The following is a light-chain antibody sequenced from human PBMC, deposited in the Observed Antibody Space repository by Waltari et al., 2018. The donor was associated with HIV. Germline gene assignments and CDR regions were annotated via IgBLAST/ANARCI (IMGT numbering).Light chain of an antibody. CDR1: SSDVGGYNL. CDR3: CAYAGSTTYVI. V-gene: IGLV2-23*02. J-gene: IGLJ2*01. CDR2: EVS. Sequence: QSALTQPASVSGSPGQSITHSCTGTSSDVGGYNLVYWYQQHPGKAPKLMIYEVSKRPSGVSNRFSGSKSGNTASLTISGLQAEDEADYYCCAYAGSTTYVIFGGGTKLTVL.